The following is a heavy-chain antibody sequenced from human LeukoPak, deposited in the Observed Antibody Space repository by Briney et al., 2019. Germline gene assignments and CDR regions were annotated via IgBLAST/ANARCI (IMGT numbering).Heavy chain of an antibody. D-gene: IGHD1-14*01. CDR3: ARAGYNILDY. CDR1: GFTFSSYP. V-gene: IGHV3-23*01. J-gene: IGHJ4*02. Sequence: GGSLRLSCAPSGFTFSSYPMSWVRQAPGKGLEWVSLIGDRGVDTYYSDSVKGRFTISRDNSKNTLYLQMNSLRAEDTAVYYCARAGYNILDYWGQGTLVTVSS. CDR2: IGDRGVDT.